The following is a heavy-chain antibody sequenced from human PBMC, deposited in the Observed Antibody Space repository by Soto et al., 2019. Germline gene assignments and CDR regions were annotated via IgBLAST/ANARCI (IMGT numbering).Heavy chain of an antibody. CDR3: ARVVPGAEAWFGP. V-gene: IGHV1-18*01. CDR2: ISLYSDGT. D-gene: IGHD2-2*01. CDR1: GYTFSNYG. Sequence: QVQLVQSGGEVKRPGASVKVSCKTSGYTFSNYGITWVRQAPGQPLEWLGWISLYSDGTNYAQKFKGRASMTTDQSTTTASMDLRSRRSDDTAVYYCARVVPGAEAWFGPWGQGTLVTVSS. J-gene: IGHJ5*02.